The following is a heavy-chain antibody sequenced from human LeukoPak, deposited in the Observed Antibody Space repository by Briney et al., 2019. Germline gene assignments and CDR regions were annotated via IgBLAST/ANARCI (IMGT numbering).Heavy chain of an antibody. V-gene: IGHV3-7*01. CDR1: GFTFSSYW. J-gene: IGHJ4*02. CDR2: IKQDGSEK. CDR3: ASFTSSSGWYWVY. Sequence: QSGGSLRLSCAASGFTFSSYWMSWFRQAPGKGLDWVANIKQDGSEKYYVYSVKGRFTISRDNAKNSLYLQMNSLRAEDTAVYYCASFTSSSGWYWVYWGQGTLVTVSS. D-gene: IGHD6-19*01.